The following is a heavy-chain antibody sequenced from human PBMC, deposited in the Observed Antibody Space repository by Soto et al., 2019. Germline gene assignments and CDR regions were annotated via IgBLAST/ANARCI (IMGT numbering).Heavy chain of an antibody. Sequence: GESLKISCKGSGYSFTSYWIGWVRQMPGKGLEWMGRIDPSDSYTNYSPSFQGHVTISPDKSISTAYLQWSSLKASDTAMYYCASCSSTSFYNYYYGMDVWGQGPTVTVSS. CDR2: IDPSDSYT. CDR3: ASCSSTSFYNYYYGMDV. V-gene: IGHV5-10-1*01. D-gene: IGHD2-2*02. CDR1: GYSFTSYW. J-gene: IGHJ6*02.